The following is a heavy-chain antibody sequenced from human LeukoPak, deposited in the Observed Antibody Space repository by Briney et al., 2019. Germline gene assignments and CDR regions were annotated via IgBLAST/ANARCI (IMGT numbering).Heavy chain of an antibody. CDR3: ASTYYCSGGSCYSSAFDI. D-gene: IGHD2-15*01. Sequence: SETLSLTCTVSGGSISSYYWSWIRQPAGKGLEWIGRIYTSGSTNYNPSLKSRVTMSVDTSKNQFSLKLSSVTAADTAVYYCASTYYCSGGSCYSSAFDIWGQGTMVTVSS. CDR2: IYTSGST. J-gene: IGHJ3*02. CDR1: GGSISSYY. V-gene: IGHV4-4*07.